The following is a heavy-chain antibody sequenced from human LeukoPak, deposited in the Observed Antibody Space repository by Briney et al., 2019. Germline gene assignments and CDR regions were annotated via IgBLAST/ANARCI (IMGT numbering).Heavy chain of an antibody. CDR1: GGTFSSYA. V-gene: IGHV1-69*13. CDR2: IIPIFGTA. J-gene: IGHJ4*02. CDR3: ATSVDTAPRPFDY. Sequence: SVKVSCKASGGTFSSYAISWVRQAPGQGLEWMGGIIPIFGTANYAQKFQGRVTITADESTSTAYMELSSLRSEDTAVYYCATSVDTAPRPFDYWGQGTLVTVSS. D-gene: IGHD5-18*01.